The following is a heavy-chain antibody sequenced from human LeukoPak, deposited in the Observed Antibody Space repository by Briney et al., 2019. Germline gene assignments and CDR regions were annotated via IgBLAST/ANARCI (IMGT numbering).Heavy chain of an antibody. CDR3: ARMAYCSSTSCLDAFDI. D-gene: IGHD2-2*01. Sequence: AETLSLTCTVSGVSISNYYGSWMRQPAGKGREWIGRIYTSGNTNYTPSLNSRVIISADKSKNQFSLKLSSVTAADTAVSYCARMAYCSSTSCLDAFDIWGQGTMVTVSS. CDR2: IYTSGNT. V-gene: IGHV4-4*07. J-gene: IGHJ3*02. CDR1: GVSISNYY.